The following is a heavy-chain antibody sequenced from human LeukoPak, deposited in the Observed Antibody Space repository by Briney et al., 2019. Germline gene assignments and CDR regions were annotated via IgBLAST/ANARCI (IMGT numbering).Heavy chain of an antibody. Sequence: SDTLSLTCTVSGGSISSYYWSWIRQPAGKAPEWIGCIYSSGIINYNPSLKSRVTMSLDNSKNQLSLKLSYVTAADTAVYYCARDTGKSGYPDYGGQGTLVTVSS. CDR1: GGSISSYY. D-gene: IGHD3-3*01. V-gene: IGHV4-4*07. CDR3: ARDTGKSGYPDY. CDR2: IYSSGII. J-gene: IGHJ4*02.